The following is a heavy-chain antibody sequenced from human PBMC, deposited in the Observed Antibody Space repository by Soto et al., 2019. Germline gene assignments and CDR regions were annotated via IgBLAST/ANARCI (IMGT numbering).Heavy chain of an antibody. CDR2: MNPTSGNT. CDR3: ARADSYFDY. CDR1: GYTFPSYE. V-gene: IGHV1-8*01. Sequence: HVQLVQSGAEVKKPGASVKVSCKTSGYTFPSYEINWARQAPGQGLEWMGWMNPTSGNTGYAQKFQGRVSMTRDTSISTAYMELNSLRSEDTAVYYCARADSYFDYWGQGTLVTVSS. D-gene: IGHD4-4*01. J-gene: IGHJ4*02.